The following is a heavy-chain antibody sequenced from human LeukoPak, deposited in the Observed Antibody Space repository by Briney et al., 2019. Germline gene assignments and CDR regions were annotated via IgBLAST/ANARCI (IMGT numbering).Heavy chain of an antibody. J-gene: IGHJ3*02. CDR1: GFTFSSYA. D-gene: IGHD5-18*01. V-gene: IGHV3-23*01. CDR2: ISGSGGST. CDR3: AKGPAMVYTDAFDI. Sequence: LAGGSLRLSCAASGFTFSSYAMSWVRQAPGKGLEWVSAISGSGGSTYYADSVKGRFTISRDNSKNTLYLQMNSLRAGDTAVYYCAKGPAMVYTDAFDIWGQGTMVTVSS.